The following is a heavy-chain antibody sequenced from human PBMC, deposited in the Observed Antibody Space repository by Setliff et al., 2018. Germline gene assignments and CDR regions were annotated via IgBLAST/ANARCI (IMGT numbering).Heavy chain of an antibody. CDR3: TRARDRSGCWDFDY. CDR1: GFIFSDHY. J-gene: IGHJ4*02. Sequence: PGGSLRLSCAASGFIFSDHYMDWVRQAPGKGLEWVGRTRNKGNNYATEYAASVKGRFTISRDDSKNSLYLQMNSLKTEDTAVYYCTRARDRSGCWDFDYWGQGTLVTVSS. V-gene: IGHV3-72*01. D-gene: IGHD3-3*01. CDR2: TRNKGNNYAT.